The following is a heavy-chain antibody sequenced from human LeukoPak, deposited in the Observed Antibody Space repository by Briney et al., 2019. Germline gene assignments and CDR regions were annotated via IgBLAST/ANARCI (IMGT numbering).Heavy chain of an antibody. D-gene: IGHD6-13*01. CDR1: GGSISSYY. V-gene: IGHV4-4*07. Sequence: PSETLSLTCTVSGGSISSYYWSWIRQPAGKGLEWIGRIYTSGSTNYNPSLKSRVTMSVDTSKNQFSLKLSSVTAADTAVYYCARGKDGGGSSWYFWFDPWGQGTLVTVSS. J-gene: IGHJ5*02. CDR3: ARGKDGGGSSWYFWFDP. CDR2: IYTSGST.